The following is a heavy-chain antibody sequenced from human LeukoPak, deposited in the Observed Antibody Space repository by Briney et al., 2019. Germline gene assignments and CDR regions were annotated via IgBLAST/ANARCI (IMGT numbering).Heavy chain of an antibody. CDR2: IYYSGST. CDR3: ARDSTQHGAIDY. J-gene: IGHJ4*02. D-gene: IGHD6-13*01. CDR1: GGSISSYY. V-gene: IGHV4-59*01. Sequence: SETLSLTCTVSGGSISSYYWSWIRQPPGKGLEWIGYIYYSGSTNYNPSLKSRVTISVDTSKNQFSLKLSSVTAADTAVYYCARDSTQHGAIDYWGQGTLVTVSS.